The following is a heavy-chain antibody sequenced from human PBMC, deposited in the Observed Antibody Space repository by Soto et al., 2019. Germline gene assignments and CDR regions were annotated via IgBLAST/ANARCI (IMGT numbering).Heavy chain of an antibody. V-gene: IGHV3-23*01. CDR3: AKDTLTGYYYRPDAFDI. CDR2: ISGSGGST. CDR1: GFTFSSYA. D-gene: IGHD3-22*01. Sequence: PGGSLRLSCAASGFTFSSYAMSWVRQAPGKGLEWVSAISGSGGSTYYADSVKGRFTISRDNSKNTLYLQMNSLRAEDTAVYYCAKDTLTGYYYRPDAFDIWGQGTMVTVSS. J-gene: IGHJ3*02.